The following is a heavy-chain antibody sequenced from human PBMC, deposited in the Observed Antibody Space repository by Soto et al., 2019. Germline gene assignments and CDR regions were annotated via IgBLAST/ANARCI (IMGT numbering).Heavy chain of an antibody. J-gene: IGHJ4*02. D-gene: IGHD3-9*01. CDR2: IYYSGYT. CDR1: GGPISSGDYY. Sequence: QVQLQESGPGLVKPSQTLSLTCTVSGGPISSGDYYWTWIRQPPGKGLEWIGYIYYSGYTYYNPSLKSRITISVDTSKNQFSLKLTSVTATDTAVYFCARGGNGYHILTGFSSHYWGQGTLVTVSS. CDR3: ARGGNGYHILTGFSSHY. V-gene: IGHV4-30-4*01.